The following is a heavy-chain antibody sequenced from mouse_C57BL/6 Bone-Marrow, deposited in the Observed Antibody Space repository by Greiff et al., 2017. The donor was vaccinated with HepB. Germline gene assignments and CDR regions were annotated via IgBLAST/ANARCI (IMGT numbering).Heavy chain of an antibody. Sequence: EVLLVESGGGLVQPKGSLKLSCAASGFSFNTYAMNWVRQAPGKGLEWVARIRSKSNNYATYYADSVKDRFTISRDDSESMLYLHMYNLKTEDTAMYYCVRQGVLRDFDVWGTGTTVTVSS. D-gene: IGHD1-1*01. J-gene: IGHJ1*03. CDR2: IRSKSNNYAT. CDR1: GFSFNTYA. V-gene: IGHV10-1*01. CDR3: VRQGVLRDFDV.